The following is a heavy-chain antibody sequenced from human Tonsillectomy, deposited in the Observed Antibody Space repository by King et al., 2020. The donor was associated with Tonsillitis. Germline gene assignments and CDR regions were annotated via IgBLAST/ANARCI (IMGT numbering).Heavy chain of an antibody. CDR3: AKGYDFWSGYYAFGI. V-gene: IGHV3-23*04. J-gene: IGHJ3*02. CDR2: ISGGDGST. CDR1: GFTFRSYA. D-gene: IGHD3-3*01. Sequence: VQLVESGGGLVQPGGSLRLSCAASGFTFRSYAMSWVRQAPGKGLEWVSTISGGDGSTSYADSVKGRFTISRDNSKNTLYLQMNSLRVEDTAVYYCAKGYDFWSGYYAFGIWGQGTMVTVSS.